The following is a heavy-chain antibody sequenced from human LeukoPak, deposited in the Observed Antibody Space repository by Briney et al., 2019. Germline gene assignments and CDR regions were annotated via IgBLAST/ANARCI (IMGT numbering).Heavy chain of an antibody. CDR1: GGSISSGGYY. CDR2: IYYSGST. V-gene: IGHV4-31*03. D-gene: IGHD3-3*01. J-gene: IGHJ3*02. Sequence: SETLSLTCTVSGGSISSGGYYWSWIRQHPGKGLEWIGYIYYSGSTYYNPSLKSRVTISVDTSKNQFSLKLSSVTAADTAVYYCARMYYDFWSGYYNRGHDAFDIWGQGTMVTVSS. CDR3: ARMYYDFWSGYYNRGHDAFDI.